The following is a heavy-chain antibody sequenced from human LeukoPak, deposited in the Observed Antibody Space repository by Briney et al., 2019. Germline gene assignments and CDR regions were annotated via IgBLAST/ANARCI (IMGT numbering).Heavy chain of an antibody. J-gene: IGHJ4*02. CDR1: GGSISSSSYY. Sequence: SETLSLTCTVSGGSISSSSYYWGWIRQPPGKGLEWIGSIYYSGSTYYNPSLKSRVTISVDTSKDQFSLKLISVTAADTAVYYCARRTFGGVIKYWGQGTLVTVSS. CDR3: ARRTFGGVIKY. D-gene: IGHD3-16*02. CDR2: IYYSGST. V-gene: IGHV4-39*07.